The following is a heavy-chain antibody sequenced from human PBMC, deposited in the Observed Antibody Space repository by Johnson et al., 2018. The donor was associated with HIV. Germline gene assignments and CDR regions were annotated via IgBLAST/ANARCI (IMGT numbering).Heavy chain of an antibody. V-gene: IGHV3-20*04. J-gene: IGHJ3*02. CDR1: GFTFDDYD. CDR3: ARYNGVDSSSSGQTDI. Sequence: VQLVESGGNVVRPGGSLRLSCAASGFTFDDYDMSWVRQAPGKGLEWVSGINWNGGSTGYADSVKGRFTISRDNAKNSLYLQMNSLRAEDTALYYCARYNGVDSSSSGQTDIWGQGTMVTVSS. D-gene: IGHD2-8*01. CDR2: INWNGGST.